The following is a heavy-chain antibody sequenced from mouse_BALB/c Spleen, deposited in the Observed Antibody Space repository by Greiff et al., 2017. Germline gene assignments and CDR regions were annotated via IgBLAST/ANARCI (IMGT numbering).Heavy chain of an antibody. V-gene: IGHV10-1*02. D-gene: IGHD2-1*01. CDR3: VRLYSWAMDY. CDR1: GFTFNTYA. Sequence: EVQGVESGGGLVQPKGSLKLSCAASGFTFNTYAMNWVRQAPGKGLEWVARIRSKSNNYATYYADSVKDRFTISRDDSQSMLYLQMNNLKTEDTAMYYCVRLYSWAMDYWGQGTSVTVSS. J-gene: IGHJ4*01. CDR2: IRSKSNNYAT.